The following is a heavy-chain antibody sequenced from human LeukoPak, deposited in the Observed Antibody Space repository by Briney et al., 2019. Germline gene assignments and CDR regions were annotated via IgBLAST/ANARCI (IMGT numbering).Heavy chain of an antibody. CDR2: INPANGDT. Sequence: ASVKVSCKASGYTFTGDCVHWVRQAPGQGLEWMGWINPANGDTNYIQKFQGRVTMTSHTSFSTAYMELSSLTSDDTAVYYCARDTGHSSGSPDFDYWGQGTLVTVSS. CDR1: GYTFTGDC. V-gene: IGHV1-2*02. D-gene: IGHD6-19*01. J-gene: IGHJ4*02. CDR3: ARDTGHSSGSPDFDY.